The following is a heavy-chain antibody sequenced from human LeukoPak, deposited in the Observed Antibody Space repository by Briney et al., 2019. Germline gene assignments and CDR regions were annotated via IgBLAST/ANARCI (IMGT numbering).Heavy chain of an antibody. Sequence: PSETLSLTCTVSGDSISSYYWSWIRQPPGKGLEWIGYIYYSGSTNYNPSLKSRVTISVDTSKNQFSLKLSSVTAADTAVYYCARVAAGIGFFQHWGQGTLVTVSS. CDR3: ARVAAGIGFFQH. D-gene: IGHD6-13*01. J-gene: IGHJ1*01. CDR2: IYYSGST. V-gene: IGHV4-59*01. CDR1: GDSISSYY.